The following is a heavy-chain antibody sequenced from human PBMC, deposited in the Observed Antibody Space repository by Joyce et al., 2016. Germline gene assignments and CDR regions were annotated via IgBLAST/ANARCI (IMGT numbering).Heavy chain of an antibody. CDR1: GFSLSTSGVG. CDR2: IYWDDDK. D-gene: IGHD6-25*01. Sequence: QVTLKESGPTLVKPTQTLTLTCTFSGFSLSTSGVGLGWIRQPPGKALEWLALIYWDDDKRYSSSRKSRLTITKDTPKNQVVLTMTNMDPVDTATYYCAHAPATDRYYGMDVWGQGTTVTVSS. CDR3: AHAPATDRYYGMDV. V-gene: IGHV2-5*02. J-gene: IGHJ6*02.